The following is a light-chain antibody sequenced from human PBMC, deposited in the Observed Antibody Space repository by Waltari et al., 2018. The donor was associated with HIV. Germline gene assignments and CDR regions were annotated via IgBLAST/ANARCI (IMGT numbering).Light chain of an antibody. J-gene: IGLJ2*01. V-gene: IGLV3-21*04. Sequence: SYVLTQPPSVSVAPGKTAKITCVGNNIGTKSVHWYQQKPDQAPVLVIYYNADRPSGIPERFSGSNSGNTATLNINRVEAGDEADYYCHVWDTISDHVVFGGGSKLTVL. CDR3: HVWDTISDHVV. CDR1: NIGTKS. CDR2: YNA.